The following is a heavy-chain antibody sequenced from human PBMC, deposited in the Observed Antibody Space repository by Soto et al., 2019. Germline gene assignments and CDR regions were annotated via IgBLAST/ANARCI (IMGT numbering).Heavy chain of an antibody. CDR2: ISGSGGST. J-gene: IGHJ3*02. Sequence: XGSLRLSCSASGFTFSSYAMSWVREAPGKGLEWVSAISGSGGSTYYADSVKGRFTISRDNSKNTLYLQMNSLRAEDTAVYYCAKGLRYFDWRGAFDIWGQGKMVTVSS. D-gene: IGHD3-9*01. CDR3: AKGLRYFDWRGAFDI. CDR1: GFTFSSYA. V-gene: IGHV3-23*01.